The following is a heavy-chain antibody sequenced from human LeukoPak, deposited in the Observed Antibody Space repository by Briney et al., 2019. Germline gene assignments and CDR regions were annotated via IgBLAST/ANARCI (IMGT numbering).Heavy chain of an antibody. CDR2: ISSSSSYI. J-gene: IGHJ4*02. Sequence: GGSLRLSCAASGFTFSSYSMNWVRQAPGKGLEWVSSISSSSSYIYYADSVKGRFTISRDNAKNSLYLQMNSLRAGDTAVYYCAKASVGIYYFDYWGQGTLVTVSS. D-gene: IGHD1-26*01. V-gene: IGHV3-21*01. CDR1: GFTFSSYS. CDR3: AKASVGIYYFDY.